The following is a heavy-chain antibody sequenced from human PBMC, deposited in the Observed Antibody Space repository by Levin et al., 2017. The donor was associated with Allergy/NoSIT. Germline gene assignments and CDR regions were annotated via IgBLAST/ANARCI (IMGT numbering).Heavy chain of an antibody. J-gene: IGHJ4*02. CDR2: INPRDSDP. D-gene: IGHD2-21*01. CDR3: TRFEFGDFGGHLDY. V-gene: IGHV5-51*01. CDR1: GYTFTNYW. Sequence: GESLKISCKGSGYTFTNYWIGWVRQMPGKGLEWMGTINPRDSDPSYSPSFQGQVTFSADKSINTAYVQWNSLKASDTAIYYCTRFEFGDFGGHLDYWGPGTLVTVSS.